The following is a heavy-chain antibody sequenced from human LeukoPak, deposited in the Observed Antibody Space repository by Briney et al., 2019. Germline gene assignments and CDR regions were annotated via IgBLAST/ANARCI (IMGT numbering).Heavy chain of an antibody. CDR3: ARLDSSGYYPTYYFDY. V-gene: IGHV4-30-4*01. J-gene: IGHJ4*02. CDR1: GGSISSGDYY. Sequence: SQTLSLTCSVSGGSISSGDYYRSWIRQPPGKGLEWIGYIYYSGSTYYNPSLKSRVTISVDTSKNQFSLRLSSVTAADTAVYYCARLDSSGYYPTYYFDYWGQGTLVTVSS. CDR2: IYYSGST. D-gene: IGHD3-22*01.